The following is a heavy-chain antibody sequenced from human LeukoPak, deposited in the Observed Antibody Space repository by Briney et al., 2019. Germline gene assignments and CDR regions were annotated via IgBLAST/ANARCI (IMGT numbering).Heavy chain of an antibody. J-gene: IGHJ4*02. CDR3: ATSIIVGAIPFDY. V-gene: IGHV1-24*01. D-gene: IGHD1-26*01. Sequence: ASVXVSCKVSGYTLTELSMHWVRQAPGKGLEWMGGFDPEDGETIYAQKFQGRVTMTEDTSTDTAYMELSSLRSEDTAVYYCATSIIVGAIPFDYWGQGTLVTVSS. CDR1: GYTLTELS. CDR2: FDPEDGET.